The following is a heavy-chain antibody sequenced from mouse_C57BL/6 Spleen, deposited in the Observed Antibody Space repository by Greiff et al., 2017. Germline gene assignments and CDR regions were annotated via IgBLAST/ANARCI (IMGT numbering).Heavy chain of an antibody. D-gene: IGHD2-4*01. J-gene: IGHJ2*01. CDR1: GYTFTGYW. CDR3: ARNYYDYDLDYFDY. V-gene: IGHV1-9*01. Sequence: QVQLQQSGAELMKPGASVKLSCKATGYTFTGYWIEWVKQRPGHGLEWIGEILPGSGSTNYTEKFKGKATFTADTSSNTAYMQLSSLTTEDSAIYYCARNYYDYDLDYFDYWGQGTTLTVSS. CDR2: ILPGSGST.